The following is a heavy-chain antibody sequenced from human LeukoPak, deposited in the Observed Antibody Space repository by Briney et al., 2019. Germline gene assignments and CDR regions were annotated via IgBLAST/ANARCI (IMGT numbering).Heavy chain of an antibody. CDR3: ARASGPFDF. V-gene: IGHV3-33*01. Sequence: PGGSLRLSCAASGFIFSTYGLHWVHQGPGKGLEWVAVIFSDGYTKYYAASVKDRFTISRDNSKNTLYLHMNSLIPGDTGVYYCARASGPFDFWGQGTLLTVSS. CDR2: IFSDGYTK. D-gene: IGHD3-10*01. J-gene: IGHJ4*02. CDR1: GFIFSTYG.